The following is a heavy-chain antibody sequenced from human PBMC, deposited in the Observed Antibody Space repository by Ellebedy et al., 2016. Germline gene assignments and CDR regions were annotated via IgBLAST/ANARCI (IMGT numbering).Heavy chain of an antibody. V-gene: IGHV3-33*06. J-gene: IGHJ4*02. CDR2: IWYDGSET. D-gene: IGHD6-19*01. CDR1: GFTFGDYG. CDR3: AKDMYSSTSSRCDS. Sequence: GGSLRLXCAASGFTFGDYGMHWVRQPPGKGLEWVALIWYDGSETYHADSVKGRFTISRDNSKDTLYLQMDSLRVEDTAVYYCAKDMYSSTSSRCDSWGQGTLVTVSS.